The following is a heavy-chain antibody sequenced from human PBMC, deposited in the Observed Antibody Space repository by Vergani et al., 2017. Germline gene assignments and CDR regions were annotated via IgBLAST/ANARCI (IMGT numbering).Heavy chain of an antibody. V-gene: IGHV3-11*06. CDR3: ARYLYSGGYYGDDAFDI. D-gene: IGHD1-26*01. J-gene: IGHJ3*02. CDR1: GFTFSDYY. CDR2: ISSSSSYT. Sequence: QVQLVESGGGLVKPGGSLRLSCAASGFTFSDYYMSWIRQAPGKGLEWVSYISSSSSYTNSADSVKGRFTISRDTAENSLYLQMNRRRAEDTAVYYCARYLYSGGYYGDDAFDIWGQGTMVTVSS.